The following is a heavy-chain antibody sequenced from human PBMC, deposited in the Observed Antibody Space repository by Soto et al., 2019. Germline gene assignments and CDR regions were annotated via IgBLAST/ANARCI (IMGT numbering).Heavy chain of an antibody. CDR1: GYTFTGHY. CDR2: INANSGFT. Sequence: QVQLVQSGAEVKKPGASVKVSCKASGYTFTGHYMHWVRQAPGQGLEWMGYINANSGFTHYRQKFQGRVTMTRDTAISTADMELSRLRSDGTAVYYCVREAYCSGGSCHPDYWGQGTLVTVSS. CDR3: VREAYCSGGSCHPDY. D-gene: IGHD2-15*01. J-gene: IGHJ4*02. V-gene: IGHV1-2*02.